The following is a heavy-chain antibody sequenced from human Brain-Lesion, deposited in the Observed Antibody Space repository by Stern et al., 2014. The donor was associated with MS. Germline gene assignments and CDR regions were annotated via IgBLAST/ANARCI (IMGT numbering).Heavy chain of an antibody. CDR3: ARDITGSSAYFAY. CDR2: ISWNSGTI. J-gene: IGHJ4*02. D-gene: IGHD1-14*01. Sequence: VQLVESGGDLLQPGSSRRLSCAAFGFTFVDYAMHWVRQAPGKGLEWVAGISWNSGTIGYADSVKGRFTTSRDNAYSSLYLQMNSLRPEDTALYYCARDITGSSAYFAYWGQGTLVTVSS. CDR1: GFTFVDYA. V-gene: IGHV3-9*01.